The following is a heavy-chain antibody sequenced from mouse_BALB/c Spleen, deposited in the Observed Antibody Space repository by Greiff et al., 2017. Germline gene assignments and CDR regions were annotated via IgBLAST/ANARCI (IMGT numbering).Heavy chain of an antibody. J-gene: IGHJ3*01. V-gene: IGHV5-6-3*01. Sequence: EVKVEESGGGLVQPGGSLKLSCAASGFTFSSYGMSWVRQTPDKRLELVATINSNGGSTYYPDSVKGRFTISRDNAKNTLYLQMSSLKSEDTAMYYCARDRGPDWGQGTLVTVSA. D-gene: IGHD3-3*01. CDR2: INSNGGST. CDR1: GFTFSSYG. CDR3: ARDRGPD.